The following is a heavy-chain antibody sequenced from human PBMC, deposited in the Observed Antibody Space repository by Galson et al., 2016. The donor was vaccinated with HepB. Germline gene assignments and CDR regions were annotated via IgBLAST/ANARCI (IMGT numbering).Heavy chain of an antibody. CDR2: ISGSGGST. J-gene: IGHJ4*02. V-gene: IGHV3-23*01. Sequence: SLRLSCAGSGFTFEDHAMHWVRQVPGKGLEWVSAISGSGGSTYYADSAKGRFTISRDNSKNTLYLQMNSLRAEDTAVYYCAKGDYYDSSGYFPFDYWGQGTLVTVSS. D-gene: IGHD3-22*01. CDR1: GFTFEDHA. CDR3: AKGDYYDSSGYFPFDY.